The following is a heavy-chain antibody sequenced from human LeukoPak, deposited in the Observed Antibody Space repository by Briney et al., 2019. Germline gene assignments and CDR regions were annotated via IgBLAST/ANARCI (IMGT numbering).Heavy chain of an antibody. Sequence: GGSLRLSCVASGFTFSSSSMNWVRQAPGKGLEWVSSINSISTYIYYADSLRGRFTISRDNADNSLYLQMNSLRAEDTAVYYCARDIADRGAIDAFDLWGQGTMVTVSS. CDR2: INSISTYI. CDR3: ARDIADRGAIDAFDL. CDR1: GFTFSSSS. V-gene: IGHV3-21*01. D-gene: IGHD2-15*01. J-gene: IGHJ3*01.